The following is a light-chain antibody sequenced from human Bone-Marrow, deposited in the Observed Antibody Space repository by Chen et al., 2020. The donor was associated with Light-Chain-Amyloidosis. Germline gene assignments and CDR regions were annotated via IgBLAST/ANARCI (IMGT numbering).Light chain of an antibody. J-gene: IGLJ1*01. CDR3: YSYAGSYTFV. CDR2: EDD. V-gene: IGLV6-57*01. CDR1: SGSIATNY. Sequence: NFMLTQPHSVSESPGKTVIISCTRSSGSIATNYVQCYQQRPGSSPTTVIYEDDQRPSGVPDRFSGSKSGNTASLTISGLQAEDEADYYCYSYAGSYTFVFGTGTKVTVL.